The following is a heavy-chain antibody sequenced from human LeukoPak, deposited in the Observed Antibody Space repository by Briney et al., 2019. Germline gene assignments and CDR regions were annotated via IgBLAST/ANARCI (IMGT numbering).Heavy chain of an antibody. CDR2: INHSGST. V-gene: IGHV4-34*01. CDR3: ARRPGSLSQLVKNWFDP. D-gene: IGHD6-6*01. CDR1: GGSFSGYY. Sequence: SETLSLTCAVYGGSFSGYYWSWIRQPPGKGLEWIGEINHSGSTNYNPSLKSRVTISVDTSKNQFSLKLSSVTAADTAVYYCARRPGSLSQLVKNWFDPWGQGTLVTVSS. J-gene: IGHJ5*02.